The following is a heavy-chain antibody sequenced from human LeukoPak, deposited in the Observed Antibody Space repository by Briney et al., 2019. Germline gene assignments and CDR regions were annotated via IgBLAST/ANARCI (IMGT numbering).Heavy chain of an antibody. CDR1: GFTFDDYA. Sequence: GGSLRLSCAASGFTFDDYAMHWVRQAPGKGLEWVSGISWNSGSIGYADSVKGRFTISRDNAKNSLYLQMNSLRAEDMALYYCAKSRAYCYDSNGPVGAFDIWGQGTMVTVSS. D-gene: IGHD3-22*01. CDR2: ISWNSGSI. CDR3: AKSRAYCYDSNGPVGAFDI. J-gene: IGHJ3*02. V-gene: IGHV3-9*03.